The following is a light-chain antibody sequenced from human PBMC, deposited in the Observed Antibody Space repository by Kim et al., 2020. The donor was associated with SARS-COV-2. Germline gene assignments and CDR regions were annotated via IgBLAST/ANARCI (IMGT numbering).Light chain of an antibody. Sequence: PGERAALACRASQSVRSYLAWYQQKRGQAPRLLIYDASNRATGIPARFSGSGSGTDFTLTISSLEPEDFAVYYCQQRSNWPPRLTFGGGTKVDIK. V-gene: IGKV3-11*01. CDR1: QSVRSY. CDR3: QQRSNWPPRLT. CDR2: DAS. J-gene: IGKJ4*01.